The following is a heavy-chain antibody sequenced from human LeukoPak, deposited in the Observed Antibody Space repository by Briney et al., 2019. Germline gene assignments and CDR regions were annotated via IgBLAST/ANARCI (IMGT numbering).Heavy chain of an antibody. Sequence: SETLSLTCAVYGGCFSGYYWSWIRQPPGKGLEWIGEINHSGSTNYNPSLKSRVTISGDTSKSQFSLKLSSVTAADTAVYYCARGRGIVDYWGQGNLVTVSS. CDR1: GGCFSGYY. J-gene: IGHJ4*02. D-gene: IGHD2/OR15-2a*01. V-gene: IGHV4-34*01. CDR2: INHSGST. CDR3: ARGRGIVDY.